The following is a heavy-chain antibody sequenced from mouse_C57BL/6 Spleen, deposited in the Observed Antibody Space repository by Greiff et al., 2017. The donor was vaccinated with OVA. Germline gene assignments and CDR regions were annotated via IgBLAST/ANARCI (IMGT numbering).Heavy chain of an antibody. J-gene: IGHJ3*01. D-gene: IGHD1-1*01. CDR3: ASRGPYYGSPFAY. CDR1: GYTFTSYW. Sequence: VKLQQPGAELVRPGSSVKLSCKASGYTFTSYWMDWVKQRPGQGLEWIGNIYPSDSETHYNQKFKDKATLTVDKSSSTAYMQLSSLTSEDSAVYYCASRGPYYGSPFAYWGQGTLVTVSA. V-gene: IGHV1-61*01. CDR2: IYPSDSET.